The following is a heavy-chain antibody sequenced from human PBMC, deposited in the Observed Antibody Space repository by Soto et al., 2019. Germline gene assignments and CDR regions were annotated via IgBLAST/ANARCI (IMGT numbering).Heavy chain of an antibody. CDR3: TKVRYSSPMGYYYGMDV. Sequence: QAQLEQSGGEVKKPGSSVKVSCKASRVAFNKFIVTWVRQAPGLGLEWVGGIIPVFGTANYAQKFQGRVTVPADESTSTSDMEVNNRRSEDTAVYYCTKVRYSSPMGYYYGMDVLGQGTTVTLSS. D-gene: IGHD2-2*01. V-gene: IGHV1-69*01. CDR2: IIPVFGTA. CDR1: RVAFNKFI. J-gene: IGHJ6*02.